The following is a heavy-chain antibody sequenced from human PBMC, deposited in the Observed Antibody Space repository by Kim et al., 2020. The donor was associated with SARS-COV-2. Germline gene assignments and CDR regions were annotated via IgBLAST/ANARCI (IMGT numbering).Heavy chain of an antibody. CDR3: ARDLYGDYYVYYYYYGMDV. CDR1: GYTFTSYA. V-gene: IGHV7-4-1*01. J-gene: IGHJ6*02. D-gene: IGHD4-17*01. Sequence: ASVKVSCKASGYTFTSYAMNWVRQAPGQGLEWMGWINTNTGNPTYAQGFTGRFVFSLDTSVSTAYLQICSLKAEDTAVYYCARDLYGDYYVYYYYYGMDVWGQGTTVTVSS. CDR2: INTNTGNP.